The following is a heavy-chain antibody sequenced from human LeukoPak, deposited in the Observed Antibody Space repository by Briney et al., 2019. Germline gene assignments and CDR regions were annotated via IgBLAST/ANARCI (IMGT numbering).Heavy chain of an antibody. V-gene: IGHV4-34*01. CDR3: ARVGINYYYGLDV. D-gene: IGHD3-10*01. CDR1: GGSFSGHY. CDR2: INHSGST. J-gene: IGHJ6*02. Sequence: SETLSLTCAVYGGSFSGHYWSWIRQPPGKGLEWIGEINHSGSTNYNPSLKSRVTISLDTPKKQFSLKLTSVTAEDTAVYYCARVGINYYYGLDVWGQGTTLAVSS.